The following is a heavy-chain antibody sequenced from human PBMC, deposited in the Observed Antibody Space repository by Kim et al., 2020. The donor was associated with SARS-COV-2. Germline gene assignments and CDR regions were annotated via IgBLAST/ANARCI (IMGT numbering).Heavy chain of an antibody. D-gene: IGHD5-12*01. CDR3: ARDLEVATNSRHYYYGMDV. V-gene: IGHV4-59*01. CDR2: IYYSGST. J-gene: IGHJ6*02. CDR1: GGSISSYY. Sequence: SETLSLTCTVSGGSISSYYWSWIRQPPGKGLEWIGYIYYSGSTNYNPSLKSRVTISVDTSKNQFSLKLSSVTAADTAVYYCARDLEVATNSRHYYYGMDVWGQGTTVTVSS.